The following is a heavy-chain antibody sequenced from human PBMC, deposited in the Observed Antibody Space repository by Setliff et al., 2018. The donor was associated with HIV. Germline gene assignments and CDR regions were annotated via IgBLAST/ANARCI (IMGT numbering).Heavy chain of an antibody. CDR2: IYFSGTS. D-gene: IGHD6-19*01. CDR3: ARGRRSSGWYVYH. J-gene: IGHJ4*02. V-gene: IGHV4-61*09. Sequence: SETLSLTCTVSGGSLGGGSYYWSWIRQPAGKGLEWIGHIYFSGTSNNNPSLKSRATISVDTSKNQFSLDLSSVTAADTAVYHCARGRRSSGWYVYHWGQGTLVTVSS. CDR1: GGSLGGGSYY.